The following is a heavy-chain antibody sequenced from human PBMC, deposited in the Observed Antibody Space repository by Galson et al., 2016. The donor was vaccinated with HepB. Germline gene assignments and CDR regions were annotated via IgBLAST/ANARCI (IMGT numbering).Heavy chain of an antibody. V-gene: IGHV4-31*03. CDR2: IYSAGGV. D-gene: IGHD3-3*02. Sequence: TLSLTCNVSGYSIGHGGYYWTWIRQHPGKGLEWIGFIYSAGGVDYNPSLKGRVTISLDTSKNHFSLTLNSMTAADTATYYCARALIPPFIDSCGQGALVTVS. J-gene: IGHJ4*02. CDR3: ARALIPPFIDS. CDR1: GYSIGHGGYY.